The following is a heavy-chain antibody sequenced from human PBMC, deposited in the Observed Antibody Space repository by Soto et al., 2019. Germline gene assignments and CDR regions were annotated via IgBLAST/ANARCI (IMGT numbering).Heavy chain of an antibody. Sequence: QVQLVQSGAEVKKPGASVKVSCKASGYTFTNYAIHWVRQAPGQRLEWMGWINAGNGNTKYSQKFQGRVTITRDTSASTAYMELSSLRSEDTAVYYCARGLNVYYSDHLGQGTLVTVSS. J-gene: IGHJ4*02. D-gene: IGHD3-16*01. CDR1: GYTFTNYA. V-gene: IGHV1-3*01. CDR2: INAGNGNT. CDR3: ARGLNVYYSDH.